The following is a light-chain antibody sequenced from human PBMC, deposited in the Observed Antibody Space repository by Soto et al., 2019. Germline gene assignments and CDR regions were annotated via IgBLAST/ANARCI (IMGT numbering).Light chain of an antibody. CDR1: SSNIGSNT. J-gene: IGLJ2*01. CDR3: ATWDNGLTGVV. CDR2: TNN. Sequence: QSVLTQPPSTSGTPGQRVTISCSGSSSNIGSNTVHWYQQIPGTAPKLLIYTNNQRSSGVSDRFSGSKSDTSASLVISGLQSEDDADYYCATWDNGLTGVVFGGGTKLTGL. V-gene: IGLV1-44*01.